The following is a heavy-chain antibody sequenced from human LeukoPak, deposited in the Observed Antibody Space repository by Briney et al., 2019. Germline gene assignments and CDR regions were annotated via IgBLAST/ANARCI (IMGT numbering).Heavy chain of an antibody. J-gene: IGHJ4*02. CDR1: GYTFTDYY. V-gene: IGHV1-2*02. CDR3: ARYSSACMTFDY. CDR2: INPNSGGT. D-gene: IGHD6-19*01. Sequence: ASVQVSCKTSGYTFTDYYMHWVRQAPGQGLEWMGWINPNSGGTKYAQRFQGRVTMTRDTSITTTYMELSRLASDDTALYYCARYSSACMTFDYWGQGTLVTVSS.